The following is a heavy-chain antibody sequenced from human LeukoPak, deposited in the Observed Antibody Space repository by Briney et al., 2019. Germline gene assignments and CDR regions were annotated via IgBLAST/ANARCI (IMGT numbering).Heavy chain of an antibody. D-gene: IGHD2-15*01. Sequence: SETLSLTCTVSGGSISSHYWSWIRQPPGKGLEWIGYIYHSGSTYYNPSLKSRVTISVDRSKNQFSLKLSSVTAADTAVYYCARDKGYCSGGSCYPTNWFDPWGQGTLVTVSS. V-gene: IGHV4-59*11. CDR3: ARDKGYCSGGSCYPTNWFDP. CDR2: IYHSGST. J-gene: IGHJ5*02. CDR1: GGSISSHY.